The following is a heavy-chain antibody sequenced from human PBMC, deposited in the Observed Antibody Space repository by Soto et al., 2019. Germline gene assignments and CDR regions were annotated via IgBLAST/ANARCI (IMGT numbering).Heavy chain of an antibody. CDR3: ARLIGRDWFAP. J-gene: IGHJ5*02. CDR2: IYYSGNT. V-gene: IGHV4-59*08. Sequence: QVQLQESGPGLVKPSETLSLTCTVSGGSMSNYYWSWIRQPPGKGLEWIGYIYYSGNTNYNPSLKSRVIISADTAKNQFSLKVNSVTAADTAIYYCARLIGRDWFAPWGQGTLVTVSS. CDR1: GGSMSNYY.